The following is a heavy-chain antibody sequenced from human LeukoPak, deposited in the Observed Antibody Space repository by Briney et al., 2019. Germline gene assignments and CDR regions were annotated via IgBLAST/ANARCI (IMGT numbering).Heavy chain of an antibody. V-gene: IGHV1-69*13. J-gene: IGHJ4*02. CDR3: ARGRGRLVVVTAHDY. CDR1: GGTFSSYA. CDR2: IIPIFGTA. D-gene: IGHD2-21*02. Sequence: ASVKVSCKASGGTFSSYAISWVRQAPGQGLEWMGGIIPIFGTANYAQMFQGRVTITADESTSTAYMELSSLRSEDTAVYYCARGRGRLVVVTAHDYWGQGTLVTVSS.